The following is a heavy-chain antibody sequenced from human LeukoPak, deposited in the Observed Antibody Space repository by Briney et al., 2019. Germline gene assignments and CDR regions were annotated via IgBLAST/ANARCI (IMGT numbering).Heavy chain of an antibody. V-gene: IGHV4-39*01. CDR2: IYYSGST. J-gene: IGHJ6*03. CDR1: GGSISSSSYY. D-gene: IGHD3-22*01. CDR3: EATYYYDSSGYYYRPYYYYYMDV. Sequence: SETLSLTCTVSGGSISSSSYYWGWIRQPPGKGLGWIGSIYYSGSTYYNLSLKSRVTISVDTSKNQFSLKLSSVTAADTAVYYCEATYYYDSSGYYYRPYYYYYMDVWGKGTTVTVSS.